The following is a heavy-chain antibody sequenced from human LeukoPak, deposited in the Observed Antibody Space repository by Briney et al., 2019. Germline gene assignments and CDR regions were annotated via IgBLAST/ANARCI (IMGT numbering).Heavy chain of an antibody. Sequence: PGRSLRLSCRGYGFTFGDHAISWVRQAPGKGLEWVGYIRSKAYRGTTEYAASVKGRFTISRDDSTSIAYLQMNSLRIEDTAVYYCARGPIQLWIHNAMDVWGQGTTVTVSS. CDR3: ARGPIQLWIHNAMDV. CDR2: IRSKAYRGTT. J-gene: IGHJ6*02. D-gene: IGHD5-18*01. V-gene: IGHV3-49*04. CDR1: GFTFGDHA.